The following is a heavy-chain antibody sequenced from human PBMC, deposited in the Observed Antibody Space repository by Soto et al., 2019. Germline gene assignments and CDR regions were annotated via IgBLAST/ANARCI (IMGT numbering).Heavy chain of an antibody. CDR3: ARVVDCRYGICSFWFDS. CDR2: IYATGTT. Sequence: SETLSLTRTVSGASISGFYWSWIRKSAGKGLEWIGRIYATGTTDYNPSLKSRVMMSVDTSKKQFSLKLRSVTAADTAVYYCARVVDCRYGICSFWFDSWGQGTLVTVSS. J-gene: IGHJ5*01. D-gene: IGHD3-10*02. V-gene: IGHV4-4*07. CDR1: GASISGFY.